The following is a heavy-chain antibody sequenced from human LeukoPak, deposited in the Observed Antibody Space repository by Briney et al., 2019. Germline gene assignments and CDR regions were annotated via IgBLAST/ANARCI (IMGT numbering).Heavy chain of an antibody. J-gene: IGHJ4*02. CDR1: GFTFSSYW. V-gene: IGHV3-7*01. Sequence: GGSLRLSCAASGFTFSSYWMSWVRQAPGKGLEWVANIKQDGSEKYYADSVKGRVTISRDNSKNTLYLQMNSLGAEDTAMYYCVKDRHYSSSIMGIWGQGTLVTVSS. CDR2: IKQDGSEK. D-gene: IGHD6-19*01. CDR3: VKDRHYSSSIMGI.